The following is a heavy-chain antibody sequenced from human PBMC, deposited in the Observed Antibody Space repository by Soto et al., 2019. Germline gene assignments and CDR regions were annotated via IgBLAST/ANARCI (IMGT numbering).Heavy chain of an antibody. D-gene: IGHD2-15*01. CDR3: ARDRGDAVVLAAPPDYYYGMDV. J-gene: IGHJ6*02. Sequence: GSLRLSCAASGFTFSSYSMNWVRQAPGKGLEWVSSISSSSSYIYYADSVKGRFTISRDNAKNSLYMQMNSLRAEDTAVYYCARDRGDAVVLAAPPDYYYGMDVWGQGTTVGASS. V-gene: IGHV3-21*01. CDR2: ISSSSSYI. CDR1: GFTFSSYS.